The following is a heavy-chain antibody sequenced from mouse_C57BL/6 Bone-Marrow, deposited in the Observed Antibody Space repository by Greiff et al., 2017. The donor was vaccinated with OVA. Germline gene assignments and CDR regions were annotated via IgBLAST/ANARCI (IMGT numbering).Heavy chain of an antibody. CDR2: ISDGGSYT. D-gene: IGHD1-3*01. V-gene: IGHV5-4*01. Sequence: EVKVVESGGGLVKPGGSLKLSCAASGFTFSSYAMSWVRQTPEKRLEWVATISDGGSYTYYPDNVKGRFTISRDNAKSNLYLQMSHLKSEDTAMYYCARDRSSLYAMDYWGQGTSVTVSS. CDR3: ARDRSSLYAMDY. CDR1: GFTFSSYA. J-gene: IGHJ4*01.